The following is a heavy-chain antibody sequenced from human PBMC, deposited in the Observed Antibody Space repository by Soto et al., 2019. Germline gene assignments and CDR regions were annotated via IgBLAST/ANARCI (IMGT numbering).Heavy chain of an antibody. J-gene: IGHJ4*02. D-gene: IGHD2-2*01. V-gene: IGHV1-2*04. CDR1: GYTFTGYY. CDR3: AREITNCSSTICYAAFFDY. Sequence: QVQLVQSGAEVKKPGASVKVSCKASGYTFTGYYMHWVRQAPGQGLEWMGWINPNSGGTNYAQKFQGWVTMTRDTSIRTAYMALSRLRSDDTAVYYCAREITNCSSTICYAAFFDYWGQGTLVTVSS. CDR2: INPNSGGT.